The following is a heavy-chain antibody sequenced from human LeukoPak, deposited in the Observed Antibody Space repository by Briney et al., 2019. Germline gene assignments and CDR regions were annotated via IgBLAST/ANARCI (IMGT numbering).Heavy chain of an antibody. J-gene: IGHJ3*02. CDR2: TSSSDAGT. D-gene: IGHD3-10*01. CDR1: GFTLSTYA. CDR3: AKDEDWGITMVRGEFDLWADAFDI. Sequence: GGSLRLSCAASGFTLSTYAMSWVRQTPGKGLEWVAATSSSDAGTYHADSVRGRFTISRDNSKNTLYLQMNSLRAEDTAVYYCAKDEDWGITMVRGEFDLWADAFDIWGQGTMVTVSS. V-gene: IGHV3-23*01.